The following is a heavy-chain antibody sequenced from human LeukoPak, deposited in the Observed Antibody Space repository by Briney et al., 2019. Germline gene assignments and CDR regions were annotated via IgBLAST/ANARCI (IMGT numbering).Heavy chain of an antibody. Sequence: SVKVSCKASGGTFSSYAISWVRQAPGQGLEWMGGIIPIFGTANYAQKFQGRVTITADESTSTAYMELSSLRSEDTAVYYCATRGDILTGYPYYFDYWGQGTLVTVSS. V-gene: IGHV1-69*13. D-gene: IGHD3-9*01. CDR2: IIPIFGTA. J-gene: IGHJ4*02. CDR3: ATRGDILTGYPYYFDY. CDR1: GGTFSSYA.